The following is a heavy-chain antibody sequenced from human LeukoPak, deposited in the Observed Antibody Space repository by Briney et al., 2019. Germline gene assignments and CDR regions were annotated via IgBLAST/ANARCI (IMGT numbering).Heavy chain of an antibody. CDR1: GFTFSTYA. J-gene: IGHJ4*02. CDR3: AKSPVSSCRGSFCYPFDY. Sequence: PGGSLRLSCAASGFTFSTYAMSWVRQIPGKGLERVSAISGSDDGTYYADSVKGRFTIPRDNSRNTLYLQMNTLRAEDTAVYFCAKSPVSSCRGSFCYPFDYWGQGNLVTVSS. CDR2: ISGSDDGT. V-gene: IGHV3-23*01. D-gene: IGHD2-15*01.